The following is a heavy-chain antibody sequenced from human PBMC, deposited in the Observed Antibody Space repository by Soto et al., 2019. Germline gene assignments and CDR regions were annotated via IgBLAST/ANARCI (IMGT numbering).Heavy chain of an antibody. V-gene: IGHV3-48*01. Sequence: EVQLVESGGGLVQPGGSLRLSCAVSGFTFSRYSMNWVRQAPGKGLEWLSYISSSSSIIHYADSVTGRFTISRDNAMNSLYLQMNSLRVDDTAVYYCAGDREGDGYTFEYWGQGSLVTVSS. CDR3: AGDREGDGYTFEY. CDR2: ISSSSSII. D-gene: IGHD6-25*01. CDR1: GFTFSRYS. J-gene: IGHJ4*02.